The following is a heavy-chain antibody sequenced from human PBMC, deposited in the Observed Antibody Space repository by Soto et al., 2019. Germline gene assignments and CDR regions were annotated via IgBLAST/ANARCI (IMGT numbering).Heavy chain of an antibody. CDR2: IYYSGST. CDR1: GGSISSSSYY. D-gene: IGHD6-19*01. V-gene: IGHV4-39*07. Sequence: SETLSLTCTVSGGSISSSSYYWGWIRQPPGKGLEWIGSIYYSGSTYYNPSLKSRVTISVDTSKNQFSLKLSSVTAADTAVYYCARGPVADYFDYWGQGTLVTVSS. J-gene: IGHJ4*02. CDR3: ARGPVADYFDY.